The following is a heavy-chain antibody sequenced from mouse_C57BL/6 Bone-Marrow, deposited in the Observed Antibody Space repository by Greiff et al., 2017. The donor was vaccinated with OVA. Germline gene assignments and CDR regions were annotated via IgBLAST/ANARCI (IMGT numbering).Heavy chain of an antibody. V-gene: IGHV11-2*01. D-gene: IGHD1-1*01. Sequence: EVQVVETGGGLVQPGGSRVLSCEGSGFTFSGFWMSWVRQTPGKTLEWIGDINSDGSAINYAPSIKDRFTIFRDNDKSTLYLQMSNVRSEDTATYFCMRYGSYWYFDVWGTGTTVTVSS. CDR2: INSDGSAI. CDR1: GFTFSGFW. CDR3: MRYGSYWYFDV. J-gene: IGHJ1*03.